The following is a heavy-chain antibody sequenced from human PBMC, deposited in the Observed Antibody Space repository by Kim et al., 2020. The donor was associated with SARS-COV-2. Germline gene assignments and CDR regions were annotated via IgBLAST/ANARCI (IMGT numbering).Heavy chain of an antibody. Sequence: SETLSLTCTVSGGSISSGSYYWSWIRQPAGKGLEWIGRIYTSGSTNYNPFLKSRVTISVDTSKNQFSLKLSSVTATDTAVYYCAGTPRIAARGWFDHWGQGTRVTVSS. J-gene: IGHJ5*02. V-gene: IGHV4-61*02. D-gene: IGHD6-6*01. CDR1: GGSISSGSYY. CDR3: AGTPRIAARGWFDH. CDR2: IYTSGST.